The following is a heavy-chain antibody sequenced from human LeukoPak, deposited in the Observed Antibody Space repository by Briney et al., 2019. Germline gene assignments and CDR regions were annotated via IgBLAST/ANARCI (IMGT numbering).Heavy chain of an antibody. J-gene: IGHJ4*02. D-gene: IGHD2-2*01. CDR2: ISYDGSNK. CDR3: AIVVVPAAPEVFDY. V-gene: IGHV3-30*04. CDR1: GFTFSSYA. Sequence: PGGSLRLSCAASGFTFSSYAMHWVRQAPGKGPEWVAVISYDGSNKYYADSVKGRFTISRDNSKNTLYLQMNSLRAEDTAVYYCAIVVVPAAPEVFDYWGQGTLVTVSS.